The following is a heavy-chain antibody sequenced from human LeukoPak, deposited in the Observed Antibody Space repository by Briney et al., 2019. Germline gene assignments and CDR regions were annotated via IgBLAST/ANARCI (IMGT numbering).Heavy chain of an antibody. V-gene: IGHV4-39*01. CDR2: IYYSGST. CDR1: GGSISSSSYY. CDR3: ARQGIVVVTLSGAFDI. D-gene: IGHD2-21*02. Sequence: PSETLSLTCTVSGGSISSSSYYWGWIRQPPGKGLEWIGSIYYSGSTYYNPSLKSRVTISVDTSKNQFSLKLSSVTAADTAVYYCARQGIVVVTLSGAFDIWGQGTMVTVSS. J-gene: IGHJ3*02.